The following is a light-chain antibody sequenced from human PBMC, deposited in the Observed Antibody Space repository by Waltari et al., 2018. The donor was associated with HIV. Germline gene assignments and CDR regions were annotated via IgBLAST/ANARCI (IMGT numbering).Light chain of an antibody. CDR1: SSDVGGYNY. V-gene: IGLV2-8*01. CDR3: SSYAGDYNLV. J-gene: IGLJ3*02. CDR2: EVI. Sequence: QSALTQPPSASGSPGPSVTISCSGTSSDVGGYNYVSWYQRHPGKAPKPLIYEVIKRPSGVPDRFFGSKSGNTASLTVSGLQAEDEADYFCSSYAGDYNLVFGGGTKLTVL.